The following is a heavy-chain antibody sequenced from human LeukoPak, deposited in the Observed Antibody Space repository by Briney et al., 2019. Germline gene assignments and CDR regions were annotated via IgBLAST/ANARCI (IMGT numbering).Heavy chain of an antibody. CDR2: LSSSNTYI. CDR3: ARFFANGIDY. Sequence: GGSLRLSCAASGFTFSSYGMTWVRQAPGKGLEWVSSLSSSNTYIYYADSVKGRFTISRDNTKNSLYLQMNSLRAEDTAVYYCARFFANGIDYWGQGTLVTVSS. J-gene: IGHJ4*02. D-gene: IGHD3-3*01. CDR1: GFTFSSYG. V-gene: IGHV3-21*01.